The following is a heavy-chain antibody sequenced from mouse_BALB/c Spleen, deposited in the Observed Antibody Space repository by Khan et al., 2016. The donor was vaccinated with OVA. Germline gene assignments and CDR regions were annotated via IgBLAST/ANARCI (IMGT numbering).Heavy chain of an antibody. J-gene: IGHJ2*01. Sequence: QVQLKQSGPGLVAPSQSLSITCTVSGFSLTSYGVHWVRQPPGKGLEWLGVIWAGGSTHYNSALMSRLSISKDNSKSQVFLKKNSLQTDDTAMYYCARLEDIWGQGTTLTVSS. CDR3: ARLEDI. D-gene: IGHD1-3*01. CDR2: IWAGGST. CDR1: GFSLTSYG. V-gene: IGHV2-9*02.